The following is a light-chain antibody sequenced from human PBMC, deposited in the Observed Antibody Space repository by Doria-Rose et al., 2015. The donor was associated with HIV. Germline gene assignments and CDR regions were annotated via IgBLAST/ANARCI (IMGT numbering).Light chain of an antibody. CDR3: HQYGTSWT. CDR1: QRFSSTY. V-gene: IGKV3-20*01. Sequence: EIVLTQSPGTLSLSPGERATLSCRASQRFSSTYLAWYQQKPGQAPSLLIYDGSTRATGIPDRLSASGSGTDFTLTINRLEPVDFALYYCHQYGTSWTFGQGTKVEI. J-gene: IGKJ1*01. CDR2: DGS.